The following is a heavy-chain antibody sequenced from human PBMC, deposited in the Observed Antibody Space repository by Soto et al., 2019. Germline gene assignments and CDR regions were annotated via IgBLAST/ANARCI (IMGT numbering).Heavy chain of an antibody. CDR1: GGSISSXXXX. CDR3: XXXXXXXXXXXXXXXXLDYFDY. CDR2: IYDSGST. V-gene: IGHV4-39*01. Sequence: QLQLQESCPGLVKPSETLSLTCTVSGGSISSXXXXXGXXXXXXGXGLEWIGSIYDSGSTYYNPSLKSRVTISVDTSKNQFSLXLXXXXXAXXXXXXXXXXXXXXXXXXXXXXXLDYFDYWGQGTLVTVSS. D-gene: IGHD6-13*01. J-gene: IGHJ4*02.